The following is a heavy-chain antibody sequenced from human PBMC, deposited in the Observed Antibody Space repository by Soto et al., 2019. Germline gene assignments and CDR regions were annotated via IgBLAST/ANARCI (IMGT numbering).Heavy chain of an antibody. D-gene: IGHD6-19*01. Sequence: QVQLVQSGAEVKTPGASVKVSCRASGYSFRTHGISWVRQAPGQGLEWMGWISTYDDKTNFPQKFQGRITMTTYTTPSTAYMELGSLIYDDTAVYLVARELCYCNSSGWSRNWFDPWGQGTLVTVSS. CDR3: ARELCYCNSSGWSRNWFDP. V-gene: IGHV1-18*01. J-gene: IGHJ5*02. CDR1: GYSFRTHG. CDR2: ISTYDDKT.